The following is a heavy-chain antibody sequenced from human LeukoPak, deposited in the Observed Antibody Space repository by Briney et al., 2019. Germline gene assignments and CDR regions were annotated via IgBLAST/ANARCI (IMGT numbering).Heavy chain of an antibody. J-gene: IGHJ4*02. CDR3: VTLVVSPIRQYYFEY. V-gene: IGHV1-8*01. D-gene: IGHD2-21*01. CDR2: MNPNSGNT. Sequence: ASVKVSCKASGYTFTSYDINWVRQATGQGLEWMGWMNPNSGNTGYAQKFQGRVTMTRNTSISTAYMELSSLRSEDTAVYYCVTLVVSPIRQYYFEYWGQGTLVTVSS. CDR1: GYTFTSYD.